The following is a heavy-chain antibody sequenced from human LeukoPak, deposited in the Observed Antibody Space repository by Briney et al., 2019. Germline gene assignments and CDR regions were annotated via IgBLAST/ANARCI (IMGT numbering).Heavy chain of an antibody. J-gene: IGHJ3*02. D-gene: IGHD6-13*01. Sequence: PGGSLRLSCAASGFTFSSYWMSWVRQAPGKGLEWVANIKQDGSEKYYVDSVKGRFTISRDNAKNSLYLQMNSLRAEDTAVYYCARVGVFKQQQLVRGDAFDIWGQGTMVTVSS. CDR3: ARVGVFKQQQLVRGDAFDI. CDR1: GFTFSSYW. V-gene: IGHV3-7*01. CDR2: IKQDGSEK.